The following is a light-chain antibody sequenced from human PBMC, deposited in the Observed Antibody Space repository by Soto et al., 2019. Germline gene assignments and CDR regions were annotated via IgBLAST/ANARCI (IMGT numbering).Light chain of an antibody. J-gene: IGKJ2*01. CDR1: QSVSSSY. Sequence: EIVVTQSPGTLSLSPGERATLACRASQSVSSSYFAWYQQKPGQAPRLLIYGASSRATGIPDRVSGSGSGTDFTLTISRLEPEDFSVYYCQQYGSSPYTFGQGAKLELK. CDR2: GAS. V-gene: IGKV3-20*01. CDR3: QQYGSSPYT.